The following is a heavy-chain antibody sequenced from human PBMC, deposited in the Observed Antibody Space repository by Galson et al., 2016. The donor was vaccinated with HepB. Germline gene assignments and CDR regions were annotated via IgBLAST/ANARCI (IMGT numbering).Heavy chain of an antibody. CDR2: INHAGST. CDR1: GGSLSPHY. D-gene: IGHD4-17*01. J-gene: IGHJ4*02. CDR3: ARLGYADFGNFFDY. Sequence: ETLSLTCDVYGGSLSPHYWSWIRQPPGKGLEWIAEINHAGSTNYNPSLKSRVTISKDTSTNQFSLKLTSVTAADTALYYCARLGYADFGNFFDYWGQGTLVAVSS. V-gene: IGHV4-34*01.